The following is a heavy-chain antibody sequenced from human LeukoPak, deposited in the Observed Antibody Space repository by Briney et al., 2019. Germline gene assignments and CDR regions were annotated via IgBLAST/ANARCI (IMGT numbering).Heavy chain of an antibody. CDR2: ISGSGGST. V-gene: IGHV3-23*01. CDR3: AKGLNTMIVVGYY. J-gene: IGHJ4*02. Sequence: PGGSLRLSCADSGFTFSSYAMSWVRQAPGEGLEWVSAISGSGGSTYYADSVKGRFTISRDNSKNTLYLQMNSLRAEDTAVYYCAKGLNTMIVVGYYWGQGTLVTVSS. D-gene: IGHD3-22*01. CDR1: GFTFSSYA.